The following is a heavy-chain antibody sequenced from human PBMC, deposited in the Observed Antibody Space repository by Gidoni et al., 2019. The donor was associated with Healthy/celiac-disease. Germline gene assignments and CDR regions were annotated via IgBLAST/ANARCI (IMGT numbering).Heavy chain of an antibody. J-gene: IGHJ4*02. D-gene: IGHD1-7*01. CDR3: ARDNWNYFLYFFDY. CDR2: INGGNGNT. V-gene: IGHV1-3*01. Sequence: MGWINGGNGNTKYSQKFQGRVTITRDTSASTAYMELSSLRSEDTAVYYCARDNWNYFLYFFDYWGQGTLVTVSS.